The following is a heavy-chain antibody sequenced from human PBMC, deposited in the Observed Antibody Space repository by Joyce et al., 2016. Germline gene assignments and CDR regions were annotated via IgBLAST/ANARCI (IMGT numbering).Heavy chain of an antibody. CDR1: EYTFDAYY. V-gene: IGHV1-2*02. J-gene: IGHJ1*01. CDR3: AKTFGQYCSSTTCYQYFEK. D-gene: IGHD2-2*01. CDR2: VNPNSGGT. Sequence: QVQLVQSGAELKKPGASVKVYCKAFEYTFDAYYIHWVLQVPGQGLGWMGWVNPNSGGTDSEQKFRGRLSMTRDTSISTAYMELSSLRSDDTAVYYCAKTFGQYCSSTTCYQYFEKWGQGTLVTVSS.